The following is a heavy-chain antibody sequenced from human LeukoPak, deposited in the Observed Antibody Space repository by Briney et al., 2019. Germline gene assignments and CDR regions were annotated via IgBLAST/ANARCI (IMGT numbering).Heavy chain of an antibody. J-gene: IGHJ3*02. D-gene: IGHD3-10*01. V-gene: IGHV4-31*03. Sequence: PSQTLSLTCTVSGGSISSGGYYWSWIRQHPGKGLEWIGYIYYSGSTYYNPSLKSRVTISVDTSKNQFSLKLSSVTAADTAVYYCAALGSARDAFDIWGQGTMVTVSS. CDR3: AALGSARDAFDI. CDR1: GGSISSGGYY. CDR2: IYYSGST.